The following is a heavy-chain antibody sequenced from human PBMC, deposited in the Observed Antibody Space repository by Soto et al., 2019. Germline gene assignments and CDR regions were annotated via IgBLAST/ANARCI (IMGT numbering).Heavy chain of an antibody. J-gene: IGHJ4*02. CDR1: GGSISSSSYY. CDR2: IYYRGTT. CDR3: ARAYGDYQFDY. Sequence: PSETLSLTCTVPGGSISSSSYYWGWIRQPPGKGLEWIGNIYYRGTTYYNPSLKGRVTISVDTSKNQFSLKLASVTAADTAVYYCARAYGDYQFDYWGQGTLVTVSS. V-gene: IGHV4-39*01. D-gene: IGHD4-17*01.